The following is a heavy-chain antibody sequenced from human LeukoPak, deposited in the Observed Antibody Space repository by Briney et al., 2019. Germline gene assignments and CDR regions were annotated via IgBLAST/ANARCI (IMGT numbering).Heavy chain of an antibody. CDR2: IGSSSSYI. J-gene: IGHJ6*02. CDR1: GFTFSSYS. Sequence: GGSLRLSCAASGFTFSSYSMNWVRQAPGKGLEWVSSIGSSSSYIYYADSVKGRFTISRDNAKNSLYLQMNSLRAEDTAVYYCARAPNWGSDSEAGMDVWGQGTTVTVSS. V-gene: IGHV3-21*01. CDR3: ARAPNWGSDSEAGMDV. D-gene: IGHD7-27*01.